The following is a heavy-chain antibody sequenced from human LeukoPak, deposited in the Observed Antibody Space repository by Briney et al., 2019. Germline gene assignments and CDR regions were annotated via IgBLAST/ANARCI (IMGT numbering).Heavy chain of an antibody. V-gene: IGHV4-39*07. CDR2: IYYSGST. CDR1: GGSISSSSYY. J-gene: IGHJ3*02. D-gene: IGHD1-1*01. CDR3: ARDRYNWNDVLGYAFDI. Sequence: SETLSLTCTVSGGSISSSSYYWGWIRQPPGKGLEWIGSIYYSGSTYYNPSLKSRVTISVDTSKDQFSLKLSSVTAADTAVYYCARDRYNWNDVLGYAFDIWGQGTMVTVSS.